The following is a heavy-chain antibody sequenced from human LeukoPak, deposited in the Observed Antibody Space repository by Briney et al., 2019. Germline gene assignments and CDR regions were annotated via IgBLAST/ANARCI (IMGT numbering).Heavy chain of an antibody. Sequence: PGGSLRLSCAASGFTVSSNYMSWVRQAPGKGLEWVSVIYSGGSTYYADSVKGRFTISRGNSKNTLYLQMNSLRAEDTAVYYCARLGGGSYYSGAFDIWGQGSMVTVSS. V-gene: IGHV3-53*01. CDR3: ARLGGGSYYSGAFDI. CDR2: IYSGGST. D-gene: IGHD1-26*01. J-gene: IGHJ3*02. CDR1: GFTVSSNY.